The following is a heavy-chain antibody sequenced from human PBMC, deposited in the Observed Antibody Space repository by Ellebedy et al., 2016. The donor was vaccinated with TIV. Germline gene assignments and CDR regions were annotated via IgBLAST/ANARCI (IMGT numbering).Heavy chain of an antibody. CDR2: VSSSSSYI. J-gene: IGHJ6*02. D-gene: IGHD2-8*01. Sequence: GESLKISCVASGFTFSSYSMNWVRQAPGKGLEWVSSVSSSSSYIYYADSVKGRFTTSRDNAGNSLYLQMNSLRAEDTAVYYCAKGLVYYYYGMDVWGQGTTVTVSS. V-gene: IGHV3-21*04. CDR1: GFTFSSYS. CDR3: AKGLVYYYYGMDV.